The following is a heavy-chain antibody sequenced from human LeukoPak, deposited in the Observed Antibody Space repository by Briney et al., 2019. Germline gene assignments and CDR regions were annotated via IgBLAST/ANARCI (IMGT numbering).Heavy chain of an antibody. CDR3: AGEDGPTYVGRFVH. V-gene: IGHV3-30*02. Sequence: PGGSLRLSCAASGFTFTNYGMNRVRQAPDKGLEWVTFIQTDGSDKYYADSVKGRFTISRDNSKNTVFLQVNNVRAEDTAVYFCAGEDGPTYVGRFVHWGQGTLVTVSS. D-gene: IGHD1-26*01. CDR1: GFTFTNYG. J-gene: IGHJ5*02. CDR2: IQTDGSDK.